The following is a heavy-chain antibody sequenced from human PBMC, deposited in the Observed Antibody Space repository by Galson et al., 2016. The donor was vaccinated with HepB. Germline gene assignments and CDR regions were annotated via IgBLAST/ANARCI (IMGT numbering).Heavy chain of an antibody. CDR2: IIPIFGKT. D-gene: IGHD1-1*01. J-gene: IGHJ4*02. V-gene: IGHV1-69*13. Sequence: SVKVSCKASGDTFNNFALNWVRQAPGHGLEWLGGIIPIFGKTNYARKFQGRVTITADQSTRTVYMEMSSPRSDDTALYYCARGTINWSHFDFWGPGTPVTVSS. CDR1: GDTFNNFA. CDR3: ARGTINWSHFDF.